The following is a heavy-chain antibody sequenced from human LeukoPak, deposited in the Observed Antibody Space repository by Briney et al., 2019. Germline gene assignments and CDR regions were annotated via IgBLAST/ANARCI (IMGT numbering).Heavy chain of an antibody. CDR3: AREPDSSSSRYSYYGMDV. Sequence: PGGSLRLSCAASGFTFSSYAMSWVRQAPGKGLEWVSAISGSGGSTYYADSVKGRFTISRDNSKNTLYLQMNSLRAEDTAVFYCAREPDSSSSRYSYYGMDVWGQGTTVTVSS. CDR2: ISGSGGST. D-gene: IGHD6-6*01. V-gene: IGHV3-23*01. J-gene: IGHJ6*02. CDR1: GFTFSSYA.